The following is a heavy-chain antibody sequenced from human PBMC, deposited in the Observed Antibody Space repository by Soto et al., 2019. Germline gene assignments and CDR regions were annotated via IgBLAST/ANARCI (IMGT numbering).Heavy chain of an antibody. V-gene: IGHV3-7*01. CDR2: ISPDGSEK. Sequence: GGSLRLSCAASGFTFSSFWMDWVRQAPGKGLEWVANISPDGSEKQYVDSVKGRFTISRDNGKNSLYLQMSSLTAEDSALYYCSRSPDSWGQGTRVTVSS. CDR3: SRSPDS. J-gene: IGHJ4*02. CDR1: GFTFSSFW.